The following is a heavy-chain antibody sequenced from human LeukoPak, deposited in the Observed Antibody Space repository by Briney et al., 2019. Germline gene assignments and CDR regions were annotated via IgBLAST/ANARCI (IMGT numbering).Heavy chain of an antibody. CDR3: AKAIRTSCYGCNMDA. CDR1: GFTFSSYA. CDR2: ISGSGGST. D-gene: IGHD2-2*01. V-gene: IGHV3-23*01. J-gene: IGHJ6*03. Sequence: PGGSLRLSCAASGFTFSSYAMSWVRLAPGKGLEWVSTISGSGGSTYYADSVKGRFTISRDNSKNTLYLQMNSLRAEDTAVYYCAKAIRTSCYGCNMDAWGKGTTVTVSS.